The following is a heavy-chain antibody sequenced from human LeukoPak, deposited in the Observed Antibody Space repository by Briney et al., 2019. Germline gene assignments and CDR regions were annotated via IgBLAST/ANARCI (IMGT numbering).Heavy chain of an antibody. CDR2: INPNSGGT. D-gene: IGHD2-15*01. Sequence: ASVKVSCKASGYTFTGYYMHWVRQAPGQGLEWMGWINPNSGGTNYAQKLLGRVTMTTDTSTSTAYMELRSLRSGDTAVYYCARGGNGYCSGGSCSVRTRSSETRNRKNWFDPWGQGTLVTVSS. J-gene: IGHJ5*02. CDR3: ARGGNGYCSGGSCSVRTRSSETRNRKNWFDP. CDR1: GYTFTGYY. V-gene: IGHV1-2*02.